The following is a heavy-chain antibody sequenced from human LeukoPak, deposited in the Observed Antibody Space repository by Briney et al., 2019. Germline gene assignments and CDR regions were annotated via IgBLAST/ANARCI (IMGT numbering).Heavy chain of an antibody. Sequence: GGSLRLSCAASGFTVSSNYMSWVRQAPGKGLEWVSVLSDDGVTTYYADSVKGRFTISRDNSKNTLYLQMNSLRAEDTAIYYCAKSRGRYDNSGWRTFDYWGQGTLVTVSS. J-gene: IGHJ4*02. CDR2: LSDDGVTT. CDR3: AKSRGRYDNSGWRTFDY. V-gene: IGHV3-23*01. CDR1: GFTVSSNY. D-gene: IGHD6-19*01.